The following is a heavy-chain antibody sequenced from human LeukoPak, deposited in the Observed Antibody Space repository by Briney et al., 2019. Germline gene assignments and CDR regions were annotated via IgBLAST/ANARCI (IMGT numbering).Heavy chain of an antibody. CDR1: GASISGGTYY. J-gene: IGHJ6*04. D-gene: IGHD2-2*01. Sequence: PSETLSLTCSVSGASISGGTYYWGWIRQLPGKGLEWIGSIYYTGSTYDNPSLKSRVTISVDTSKNQFSLKLSSVTAADTAVYYCARGRRTSSHYYYYYGMDVWGKGTTVTVSS. CDR2: IYYTGST. V-gene: IGHV4-39*01. CDR3: ARGRRTSSHYYYYYGMDV.